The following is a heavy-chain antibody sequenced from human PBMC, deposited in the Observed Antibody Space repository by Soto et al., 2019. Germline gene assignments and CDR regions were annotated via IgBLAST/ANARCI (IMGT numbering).Heavy chain of an antibody. CDR3: ARDRGPYYYYGMDV. J-gene: IGHJ6*02. CDR1: GGSVSSGSYY. Sequence: QVQLQESGPGLVKPSETLSLTCTVSGGSVSSGSYYWSWIRQPPGKGLEWIGYIYYSGSTNYNPPLKSRVTISVDTSKNQFSLKLSSVTAADTAVYYCARDRGPYYYYGMDVWGQGTTVTVSS. CDR2: IYYSGST. V-gene: IGHV4-61*01. D-gene: IGHD3-10*01.